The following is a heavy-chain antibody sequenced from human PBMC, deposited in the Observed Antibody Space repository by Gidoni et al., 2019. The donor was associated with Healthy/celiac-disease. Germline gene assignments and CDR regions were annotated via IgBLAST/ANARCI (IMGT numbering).Heavy chain of an antibody. V-gene: IGHV1-2*06. D-gene: IGHD4-17*01. CDR2: INPNSGGT. J-gene: IGHJ6*02. Sequence: QVQLVQSGAEVKKPGASVKVSCKASGYTFTGYYMHWVRQAPGQGLEWMGRINPNSGGTNYAQKFQGRVTMTRDTSISTAYMELSRLRSDDTAVYYCARDRDGDYYRRYYGMDVWGQGTTVTVSS. CDR3: ARDRDGDYYRRYYGMDV. CDR1: GYTFTGYY.